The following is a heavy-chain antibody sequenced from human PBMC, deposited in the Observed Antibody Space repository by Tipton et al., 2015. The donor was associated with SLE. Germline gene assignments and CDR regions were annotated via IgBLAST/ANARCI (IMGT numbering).Heavy chain of an antibody. CDR2: IRANNRDT. D-gene: IGHD6-25*01. Sequence: QSGPEVKKPGASVKVSCKSSGNTFSSDGISWVRQAPGQGLEWMGWIRANNRDTNYAQKFQGRVTMTTDTSTSTAYMELRSLTFDDTAVYYCARDIASGVRGWYYWGQGTLVTVSS. V-gene: IGHV1-18*04. CDR3: ARDIASGVRGWYY. CDR1: GNTFSSDG. J-gene: IGHJ4*02.